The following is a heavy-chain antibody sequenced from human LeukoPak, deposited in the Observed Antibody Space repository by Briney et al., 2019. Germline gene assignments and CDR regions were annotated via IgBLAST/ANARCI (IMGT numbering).Heavy chain of an antibody. CDR2: IYYSGST. CDR3: ARESGDIVVVPAVYFDY. J-gene: IGHJ4*02. CDR1: GGSVSSGSYY. V-gene: IGHV4-61*01. D-gene: IGHD2-2*01. Sequence: PSETLSLTCTVSGGSVSSGSYYGSWIRQPPGKGLEWIGYIYYSGSTNYNPSLKSRVTISVDTSKNQFSLKLSSVTAADTAVYYCARESGDIVVVPAVYFDYWGQGTLVTVSS.